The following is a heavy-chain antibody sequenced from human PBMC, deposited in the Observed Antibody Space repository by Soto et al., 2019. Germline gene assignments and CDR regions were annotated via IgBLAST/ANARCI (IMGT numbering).Heavy chain of an antibody. CDR2: ISYDGSHQ. CDR3: TKRAYSGAGSYSLGCDF. CDR1: GFTFSTYG. V-gene: IGHV3-30*18. J-gene: IGHJ4*02. Sequence: QVQLVESGGGVVQPGRSLRLSCAASGFTFSTYGMHWVRQAPGKGLEWVAVISYDGSHQYYGDPVKGRFTISRDNSKNMLYLQMNSLRAEDTAVYYCTKRAYSGAGSYSLGCDFWGQGTLITVSS. D-gene: IGHD3-10*01.